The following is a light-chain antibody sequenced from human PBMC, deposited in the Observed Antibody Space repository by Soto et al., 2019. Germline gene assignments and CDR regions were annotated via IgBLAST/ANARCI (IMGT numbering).Light chain of an antibody. CDR3: QQRSNWAPIT. J-gene: IGKJ3*01. CDR2: DAF. Sequence: EIVLTQSPATLSLSPGERATLSCRASQSVSSYLAWYQHKPGQAPRLLIYDAFNRATGVPVRFSGSGSGTDFTLTISSLEPEDFAVYYCQQRSNWAPITFGTGTNVDFK. V-gene: IGKV3-11*01. CDR1: QSVSSY.